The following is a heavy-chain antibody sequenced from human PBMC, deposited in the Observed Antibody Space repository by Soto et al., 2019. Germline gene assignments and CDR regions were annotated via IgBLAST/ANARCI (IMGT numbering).Heavy chain of an antibody. Sequence: QVQLVESGGGLVKPGGSLRLSCAASGFTFSDYYMSWIRQAPGKGLEWVSYISSSGSTIYYADSVKGRFTISRDNAKNSLYLQMNGLRAEDTAVYYCARDEEQWLVELDAFDIWGQGTMVTVSS. CDR1: GFTFSDYY. CDR2: ISSSGSTI. D-gene: IGHD6-19*01. V-gene: IGHV3-11*01. CDR3: ARDEEQWLVELDAFDI. J-gene: IGHJ3*02.